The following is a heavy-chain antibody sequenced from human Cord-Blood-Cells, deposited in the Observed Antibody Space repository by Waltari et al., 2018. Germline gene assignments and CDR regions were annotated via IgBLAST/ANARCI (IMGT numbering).Heavy chain of an antibody. J-gene: IGHJ4*02. CDR3: AREGVITGTFDY. V-gene: IGHV3-7*01. D-gene: IGHD1-7*01. CDR1: GFTLSSYW. CDR2: MKQDGSEK. Sequence: EVQLVESGGGLVQPGGSLRLSCAASGFTLSSYWMSWVRQAPGKGLEWVANMKQDGSEKYYVDSVKGRFTISRDNAKNSLYLQMNSLRAEDTAVYYCAREGVITGTFDYWGQGTLVTVSS.